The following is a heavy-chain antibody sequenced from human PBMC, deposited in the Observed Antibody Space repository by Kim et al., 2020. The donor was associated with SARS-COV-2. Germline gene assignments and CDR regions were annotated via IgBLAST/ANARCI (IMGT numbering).Heavy chain of an antibody. CDR1: GFSLITNEVG. V-gene: IGHV2-5*02. Sequence: SGPTLVKPTQTLTLTCTFSGFSLITNEVGVGWVRQPPGKALEWLALIYWDDDKRYRPSLRSRLTITKDTSKNQVVLTMASMAPVDTGTYYCVHMTDWGDQRADYWGQGILVTVSP. CDR2: IYWDDDK. D-gene: IGHD7-27*01. CDR3: VHMTDWGDQRADY. J-gene: IGHJ4*02.